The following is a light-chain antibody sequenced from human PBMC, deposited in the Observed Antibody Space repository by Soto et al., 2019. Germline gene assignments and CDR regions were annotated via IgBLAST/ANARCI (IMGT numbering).Light chain of an antibody. CDR2: GNS. CDR3: QSYDTEVKGLYV. CDR1: SSNIGAGYD. Sequence: QSVLTQPPSVAGAPGQRVTISCTGSSSNIGAGYDVHWYQQLPGTAPKLLIYGNSNRPSGVPDRFSVSKSGASASLAITGLQAEDEADYYCQSYDTEVKGLYVFGTGTKLTVL. J-gene: IGLJ1*01. V-gene: IGLV1-40*01.